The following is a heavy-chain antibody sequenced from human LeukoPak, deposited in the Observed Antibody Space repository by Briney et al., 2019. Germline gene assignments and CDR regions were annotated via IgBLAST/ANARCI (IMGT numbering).Heavy chain of an antibody. V-gene: IGHV3-23*01. Sequence: GGSLRLSCAASGFTFSSHTMNWVRQAPGKGLEWVPAISSSGSSTFFADSVKGRFTISRDNFKNTLYLQMNNLRAEDTAVYHCAKGVSGSHAVYFDYWGQGTLVTVSS. CDR3: AKGVSGSHAVYFDY. CDR2: ISSSGSST. CDR1: GFTFSSHT. J-gene: IGHJ4*02. D-gene: IGHD1-26*01.